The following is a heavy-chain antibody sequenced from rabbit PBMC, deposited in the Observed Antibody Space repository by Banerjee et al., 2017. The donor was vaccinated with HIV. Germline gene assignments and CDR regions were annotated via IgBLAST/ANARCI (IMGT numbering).Heavy chain of an antibody. J-gene: IGHJ6*01. Sequence: QSLAESGGDLVKPGASLTLTCTASGFSFSSSYHMCWVRQAPGKGLEWIACIDAGSSGTTYYANWAKGRFTISKTSSTTVTLQMTSLTAADTATYFCARSDSIYGAYGLWGPGTLVTVS. D-gene: IGHD2-1*01. CDR2: IDAGSSGTT. CDR1: GFSFSSSYH. CDR3: ARSDSIYGAYGL. V-gene: IGHV1S40*01.